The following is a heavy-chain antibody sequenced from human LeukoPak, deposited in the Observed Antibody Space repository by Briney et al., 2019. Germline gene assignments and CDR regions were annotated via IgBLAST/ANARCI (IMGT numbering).Heavy chain of an antibody. V-gene: IGHV4-59*01. J-gene: IGHJ3*02. CDR1: GGSISSYY. CDR2: IYYSGGT. CDR3: AREVAGTTGLHAFDI. D-gene: IGHD1-1*01. Sequence: SETLSLTCTVSGGSISSYYWSWIRQPPGKGLEWIAYIYYSGGTNYNPSLKSRVTISVDTSKNQFSLKLNPVTAADTAVYYCAREVAGTTGLHAFDIWGQGIMVTVSS.